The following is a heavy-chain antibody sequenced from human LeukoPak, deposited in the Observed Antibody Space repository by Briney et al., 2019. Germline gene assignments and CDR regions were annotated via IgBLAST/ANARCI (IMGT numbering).Heavy chain of an antibody. CDR2: TYYSGST. Sequence: PSETLSLTCTVSGDSISSYYWSWIRQPPGKGLEWIGYTYYSGSTNYNPSLKSRVTISVDTSKNQFSLKLSSVTAADTAVYYCARQVGHTAMVDCWGQGTLGTVSS. CDR1: GDSISSYY. D-gene: IGHD5-18*01. CDR3: ARQVGHTAMVDC. V-gene: IGHV4-59*08. J-gene: IGHJ4*02.